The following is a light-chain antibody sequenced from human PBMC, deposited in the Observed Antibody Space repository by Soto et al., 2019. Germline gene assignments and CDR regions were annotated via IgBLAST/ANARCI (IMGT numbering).Light chain of an antibody. CDR2: RNN. V-gene: IGLV1-47*01. Sequence: SLLTQPPPAAGTPGQRVTISCSGSSSNIGSNYVYWYQQLPGTAPKLLIYRNNQRPSGVPDRFSGSKSGTSASLAISGLRSEDEADYYCAAWDDSLSGYVFGTGTKVTVL. CDR1: SSNIGSNY. J-gene: IGLJ1*01. CDR3: AAWDDSLSGYV.